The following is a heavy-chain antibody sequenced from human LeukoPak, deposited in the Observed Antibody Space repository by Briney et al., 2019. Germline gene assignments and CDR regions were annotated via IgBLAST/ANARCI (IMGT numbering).Heavy chain of an antibody. J-gene: IGHJ4*02. Sequence: SQTLSLTCAVSGGSISSGGYSWSWIRQPPGKGLEWIGYIYHSGSTYYNPSLKSRVTISVDRSKNQFSLKLSSVTAADTAVYYCARSSGSYEDGHDYWGQGTLVTVSS. V-gene: IGHV4-30-2*01. CDR3: ARSSGSYEDGHDY. CDR2: IYHSGST. D-gene: IGHD1-26*01. CDR1: GGSISSGGYS.